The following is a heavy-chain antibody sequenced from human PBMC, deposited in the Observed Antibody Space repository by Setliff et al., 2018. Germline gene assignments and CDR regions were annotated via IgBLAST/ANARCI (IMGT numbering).Heavy chain of an antibody. V-gene: IGHV4-38-2*01. CDR1: GYSITGGYY. CDR2: IYYSGNT. D-gene: IGHD6-19*01. CDR3: ARHRAVAGAYYFDF. Sequence: SETLSLTCAVSGYSITGGYYWGWIRQPPGKGLEWLGSIYYSGNTYYNASLKGRVTISGDTSKNQFSLKLTAVTAADTAIYYCARHRAVAGAYYFDFWGQGTLVTVSS. J-gene: IGHJ4*02.